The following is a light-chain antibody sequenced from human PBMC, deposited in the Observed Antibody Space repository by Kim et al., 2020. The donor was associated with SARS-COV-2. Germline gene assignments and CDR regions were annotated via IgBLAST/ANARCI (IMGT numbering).Light chain of an antibody. J-gene: IGKJ1*01. V-gene: IGKV1-5*01. CDR3: QQYNTSPRT. Sequence: DIHMTQSPSTLSASIGDRVTITCRASQSVSSLLAWYQQKPGQAPNLLIYDASSLKSGVPSRFSGRGSGTEFTLTIRSLQPDDFATYYCQQYNTSPRTFGQRTKVDIK. CDR2: DAS. CDR1: QSVSSL.